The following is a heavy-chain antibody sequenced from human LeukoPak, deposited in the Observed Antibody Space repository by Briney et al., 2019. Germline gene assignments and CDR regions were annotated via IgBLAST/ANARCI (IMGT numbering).Heavy chain of an antibody. D-gene: IGHD4-17*01. CDR2: INAGNGNT. J-gene: IGHJ4*02. CDR1: GYTLTELS. CDR3: AREGIYGDLDY. Sequence: ASVKVSCKVSGYTLTELSMHWVRQAPGQRLEWMGWINAGNGNTKYSQKFQGRVTITRDTSASTAYMELSSLRSEDTAVYYCAREGIYGDLDYWGQGTLVTVSS. V-gene: IGHV1-3*01.